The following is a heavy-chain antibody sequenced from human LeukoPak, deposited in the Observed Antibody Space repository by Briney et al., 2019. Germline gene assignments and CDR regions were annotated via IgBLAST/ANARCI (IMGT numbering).Heavy chain of an antibody. CDR1: GLTFSSSW. CDR2: INPDGIKR. D-gene: IGHD2/OR15-2a*01. J-gene: IGHJ4*02. V-gene: IGHV3-7*01. Sequence: GGSLRLSCAVSGLTFSSSWMDWVRQAPGKGLEWVASINPDGIKRYSADSMKGRFTISRDNARNSLYLQMDSLRVEDTAFYYCARDLAFSRLDYWGQGVLVTVSS. CDR3: ARDLAFSRLDY.